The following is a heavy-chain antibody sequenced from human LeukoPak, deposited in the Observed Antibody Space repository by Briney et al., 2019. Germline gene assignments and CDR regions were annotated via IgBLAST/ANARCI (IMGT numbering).Heavy chain of an antibody. V-gene: IGHV3-9*01. CDR2: ISWNSGSI. J-gene: IGHJ4*02. CDR3: AKWGGQWEPTIHNQEHYFDY. CDR1: GFTFDDYA. Sequence: PGRSLRLSCAASGFTFDDYAMHWVRQAPGKGLEWVSGISWNSGSIGYADSVKGRFTISRDNAKNSLYLQMNSLRAEDTALYYCAKWGGQWEPTIHNQEHYFDYWGQGTLVTVSS. D-gene: IGHD1-26*01.